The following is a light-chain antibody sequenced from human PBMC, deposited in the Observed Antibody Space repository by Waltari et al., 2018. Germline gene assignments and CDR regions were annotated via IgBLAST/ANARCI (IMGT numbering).Light chain of an antibody. J-gene: IGKJ5*01. CDR3: QQYNSYPIT. CDR1: QNINSF. CDR2: AAS. V-gene: IGKV1-39*01. Sequence: DIQMTQSPSSLSASVGDRVTITCRASQNINSFLNWYQQKPGRAPKLLIYAASSLHSGVPSRFSGSGSGTDYTLTISSLQPEDFATYYCQQYNSYPITFGQGTRLEIK.